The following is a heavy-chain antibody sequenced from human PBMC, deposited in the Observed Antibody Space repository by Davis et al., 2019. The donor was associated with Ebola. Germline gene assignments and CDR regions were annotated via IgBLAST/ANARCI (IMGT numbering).Heavy chain of an antibody. CDR3: ARADWGGSYGDY. CDR2: IKQDGNEK. Sequence: GESLKISCAASGFTFSSYWMSWVRQAPGKGLEWVANIKQDGNEKYYVDSVKGRFTISRDNAKNSLYLQMNSLRAEDTAVYYCARADWGGSYGDYWGQGTLVTVSS. D-gene: IGHD1-26*01. CDR1: GFTFSSYW. V-gene: IGHV3-7*03. J-gene: IGHJ4*02.